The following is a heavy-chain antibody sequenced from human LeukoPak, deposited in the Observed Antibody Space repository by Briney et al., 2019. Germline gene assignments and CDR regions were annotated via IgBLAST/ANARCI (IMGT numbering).Heavy chain of an antibody. V-gene: IGHV1-8*01. CDR2: INPNNGNA. CDR3: ARPTSRPSNYYSMDV. CDR1: GYTFTSFD. Sequence: ASVKVSCKASGYTFTSFDLNWVRQAPGQGLEGVGWINPNNGNADYAQRFQGRVTMTRDTAISTVYMELSSLTYVDTAVYYCARPTSRPSNYYSMDVWGKGTTVTVSS. J-gene: IGHJ6*03. D-gene: IGHD6-13*01.